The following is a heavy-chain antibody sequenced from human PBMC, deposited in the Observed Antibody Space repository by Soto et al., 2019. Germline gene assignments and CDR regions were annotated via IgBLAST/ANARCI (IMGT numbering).Heavy chain of an antibody. J-gene: IGHJ4*02. V-gene: IGHV1-69*12. Sequence: QVQLVQSGAEVRQPASSVKVSCKTSGGTFSSYAISWVRQPPGQGLEWMGGIVPIVHTSTYPQKFQGRVTITADESTSTVYMELSSLRSDDTAVYYCVRVVAIPGYPDNWGQGTLVTVSS. CDR3: VRVVAIPGYPDN. D-gene: IGHD5-12*01. CDR2: IVPIVHTS. CDR1: GGTFSSYA.